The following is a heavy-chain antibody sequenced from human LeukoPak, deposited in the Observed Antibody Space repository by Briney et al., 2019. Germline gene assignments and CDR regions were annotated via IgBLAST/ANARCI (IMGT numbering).Heavy chain of an antibody. D-gene: IGHD4-17*01. Sequence: SETLSLTCTVSGGSITSYYWSWIRQPAGKGLEWIGRIYPSGSTNYNPSLKSRVTMSVDTSKNQFSLKLSSVTAADTAVYYCARTGVYGDYSIFDYWGQGTLVTVSS. CDR2: IYPSGST. CDR3: ARTGVYGDYSIFDY. J-gene: IGHJ4*02. CDR1: GGSITSYY. V-gene: IGHV4-4*07.